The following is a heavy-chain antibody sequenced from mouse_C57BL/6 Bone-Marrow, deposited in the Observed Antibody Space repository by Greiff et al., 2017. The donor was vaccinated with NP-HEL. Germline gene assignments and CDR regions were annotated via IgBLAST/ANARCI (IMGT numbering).Heavy chain of an antibody. D-gene: IGHD2-2*01. Sequence: QVQLKESGPGLVQPSQSLSIPCTVSGFSLTSYGVPWVRQSPGKGLEWLGVIWRGGSTDYNAAFMSRLSITKDNSKSQVFFKMNSLQADDTAIYYCAKNTGLRRGPTLAYWGQGTLVTVSA. J-gene: IGHJ3*01. CDR1: GFSLTSYG. CDR3: AKNTGLRRGPTLAY. CDR2: IWRGGST. V-gene: IGHV2-5*01.